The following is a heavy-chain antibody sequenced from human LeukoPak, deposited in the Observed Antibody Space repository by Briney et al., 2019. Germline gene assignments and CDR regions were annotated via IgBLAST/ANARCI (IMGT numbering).Heavy chain of an antibody. CDR1: GYTFTSYD. CDR3: ARGPMVRGPYYYYGMDV. CDR2: MNPNSGNT. D-gene: IGHD3-10*01. Sequence: GASVKVSCKASGYTFTSYDINWVRQATGQGLEWMGWMNPNSGNTGYAQKFQGRVTMTRSTSISTAYMELSSLRSEDTAVYYCARGPMVRGPYYYYGMDVWGQGTTVTVSS. V-gene: IGHV1-8*01. J-gene: IGHJ6*02.